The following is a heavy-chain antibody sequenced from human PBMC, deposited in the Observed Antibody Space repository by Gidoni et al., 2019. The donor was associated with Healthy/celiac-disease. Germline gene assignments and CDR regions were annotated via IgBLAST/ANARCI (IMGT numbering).Heavy chain of an antibody. V-gene: IGHV3-48*01. D-gene: IGHD1-7*01. CDR1: GFTFSSYS. Sequence: EVQLVESGGGLVQPGGSLRLSCAASGFTFSSYSMNWVRQAPGKGREWVSNSSSSSSTIYYADAVKGRFTIARDNAKNSLYLKMNSLRAEDTAVYYCARSGNYLGWFDPWGQGTLVTVSS. J-gene: IGHJ5*02. CDR3: ARSGNYLGWFDP. CDR2: SSSSSSTI.